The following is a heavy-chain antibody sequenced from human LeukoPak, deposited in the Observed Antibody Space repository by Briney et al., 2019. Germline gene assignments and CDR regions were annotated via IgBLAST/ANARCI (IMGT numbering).Heavy chain of an antibody. CDR3: ANTYGGDYYY. D-gene: IGHD4-17*01. CDR2: ISYDGSNK. Sequence: GSLRLSCAASGFTFSSYGMHWVRQAPGKALEWVAVISYDGSNKYYADSVKGRFTISRDNSKNTLYLQMNSLRAEDTAVYYCANTYGGDYYYWGQGTLVTVSS. CDR1: GFTFSSYG. V-gene: IGHV3-30*18. J-gene: IGHJ4*02.